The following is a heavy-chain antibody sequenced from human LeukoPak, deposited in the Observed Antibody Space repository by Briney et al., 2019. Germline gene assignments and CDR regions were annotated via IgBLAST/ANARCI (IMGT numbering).Heavy chain of an antibody. D-gene: IGHD3-9*01. CDR3: AKGVLPSDWVLRYFDWLTYFDY. J-gene: IGHJ4*02. V-gene: IGHV3-23*01. Sequence: GGFLRLSCAASGFTFSSYAMSWVRQAPGKGLEWVSAISGSGGSTYYADSVKGRFTISRDNSKNTLYLQMNSLRVEDTAVYYCAKGVLPSDWVLRYFDWLTYFDYWGQGTLVTVSS. CDR1: GFTFSSYA. CDR2: ISGSGGST.